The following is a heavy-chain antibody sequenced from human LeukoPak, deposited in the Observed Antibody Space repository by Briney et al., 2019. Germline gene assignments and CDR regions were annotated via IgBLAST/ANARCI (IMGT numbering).Heavy chain of an antibody. CDR1: GGTFSSYA. CDR3: ASPYSGSDLTYYYYGMDV. D-gene: IGHD1-26*01. V-gene: IGHV1-69*13. CDR2: IIPIFGTA. J-gene: IGHJ6*02. Sequence: APVKVSCKASGGTFSSYAISWVRQAPGQGLEWMGGIIPIFGTANYAQKFQGRVTITADESTSTAYMELSSLRSEDTAVYYCASPYSGSDLTYYYYGMDVWGQGTTVTVSS.